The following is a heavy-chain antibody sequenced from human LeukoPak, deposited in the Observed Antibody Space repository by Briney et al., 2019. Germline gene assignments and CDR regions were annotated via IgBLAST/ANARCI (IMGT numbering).Heavy chain of an antibody. D-gene: IGHD3-10*01. CDR2: ISGSGGRT. CDR1: GFTFSSYE. J-gene: IGHJ4*02. V-gene: IGHV3-23*01. CDR3: ASRGHVGSGTYSPYDY. Sequence: GGSLRLSCAASGFTFSSYEMNWVRQAPGKGLEWVSVISGSGGRTYYADSVKGRFTISRDNSRNTVYLQMTSLRAEDTAAYYCASRGHVGSGTYSPYDYWGQGTLVTVSS.